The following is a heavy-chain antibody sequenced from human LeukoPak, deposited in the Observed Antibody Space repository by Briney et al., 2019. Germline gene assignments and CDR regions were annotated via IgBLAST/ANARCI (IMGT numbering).Heavy chain of an antibody. Sequence: ASVKVSCKASGYTFTTYATHWVRQAPGQRLEWMGWINAGNGNTKYSQEFQGRVTITSDTSASTAYMELSSLRSEDMAMYYCARDRREQKSFGIDPWGQGTLVTVSS. D-gene: IGHD3-3*01. CDR3: ARDRREQKSFGIDP. CDR2: INAGNGNT. CDR1: GYTFTTYA. J-gene: IGHJ5*02. V-gene: IGHV1-3*03.